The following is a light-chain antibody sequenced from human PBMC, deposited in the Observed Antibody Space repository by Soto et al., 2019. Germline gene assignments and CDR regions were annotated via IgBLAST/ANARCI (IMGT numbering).Light chain of an antibody. V-gene: IGKV3-20*01. Sequence: EIVLTQSPGTLSLSPGARGPLSCRARQTVTGNYLAWYHHKPGQAPRLLIHSASSRATGIPDRFSASGTGTDFTLTISRLEPEDFAVYYCQQYSASPRTFGQGTKVDNK. J-gene: IGKJ1*01. CDR2: SAS. CDR3: QQYSASPRT. CDR1: QTVTGNY.